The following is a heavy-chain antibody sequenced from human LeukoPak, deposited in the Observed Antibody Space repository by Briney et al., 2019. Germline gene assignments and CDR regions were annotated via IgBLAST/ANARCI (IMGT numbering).Heavy chain of an antibody. J-gene: IGHJ4*02. Sequence: PGGSLRLSCAASRFTFSNAWMSWVRQAPGKGLEWVGRIKSKTDGGTTDYAAPVKGRFTISRDDSKNTLYLQMNSLKTEDTAVYFCTAFWSGYYLDYWGQGTLVTVSS. CDR1: RFTFSNAW. D-gene: IGHD3-3*01. CDR2: IKSKTDGGTT. CDR3: TAFWSGYYLDY. V-gene: IGHV3-15*01.